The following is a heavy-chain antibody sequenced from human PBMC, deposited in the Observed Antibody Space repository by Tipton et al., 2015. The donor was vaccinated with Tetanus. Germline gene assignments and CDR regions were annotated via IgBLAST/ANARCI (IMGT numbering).Heavy chain of an antibody. D-gene: IGHD6-19*01. Sequence: LRLSCNVSGGSITKDYWSWIRQSPGKTLEWIGYISHSGSPNYNPSLKSRATVSVDTSKNQFSPDLTSVTAADTGVYYCAGSQWLDGFIFDYWGQGSLVTVAS. CDR1: GGSITKDY. CDR3: AGSQWLDGFIFDY. CDR2: ISHSGSP. J-gene: IGHJ4*02. V-gene: IGHV4-59*01.